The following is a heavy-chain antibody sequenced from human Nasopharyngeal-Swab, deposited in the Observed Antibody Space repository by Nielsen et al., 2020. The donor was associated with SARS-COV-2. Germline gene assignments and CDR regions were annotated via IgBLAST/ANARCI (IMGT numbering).Heavy chain of an antibody. D-gene: IGHD3-16*01. V-gene: IGHV3-11*05. CDR3: VKDLGERSAAVGY. J-gene: IGHJ4*02. Sequence: GESLKISCAASGFTFSDYYMSWIRQAPGKGLEWVSYISSSSSYTNYADSVKGRFTISRDNAKNSLYLQMNSLGVEDTALYYCVKDLGERSAAVGYWGQGTLVTVSS. CDR2: ISSSSSYT. CDR1: GFTFSDYY.